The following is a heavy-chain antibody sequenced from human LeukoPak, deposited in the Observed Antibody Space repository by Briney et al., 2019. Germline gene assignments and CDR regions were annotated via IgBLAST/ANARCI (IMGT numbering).Heavy chain of an antibody. CDR3: ASGVLRTNAFDI. J-gene: IGHJ3*02. D-gene: IGHD2/OR15-2a*01. Sequence: GGSLRLSCAASGFTFSSYGMHWVRQAPGKGLEWVAVIWYDGSNKYYADSVKGRFTISRDNSKNTLYLQMNSLRAEDTAVYYCASGVLRTNAFDIWGQGTMVTVSS. CDR2: IWYDGSNK. CDR1: GFTFSSYG. V-gene: IGHV3-33*01.